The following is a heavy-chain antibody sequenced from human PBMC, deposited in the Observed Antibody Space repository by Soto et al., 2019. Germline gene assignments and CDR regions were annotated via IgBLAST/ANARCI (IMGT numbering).Heavy chain of an antibody. CDR3: ARSFGWYAIDQ. CDR1: RASIISQHR. CDR2: IHHSGST. J-gene: IGHJ4*02. Sequence: SETLSLTCAVSRASIISQHRCSWGRQPPGKGLEWIGEIHHSGSTNNNPSLRSRVTMSVDKSKNQFSLNLNSVTAADTAVYYCARSFGWYAIDQWGQGNLVTVS. V-gene: IGHV4-4*02. D-gene: IGHD6-19*01.